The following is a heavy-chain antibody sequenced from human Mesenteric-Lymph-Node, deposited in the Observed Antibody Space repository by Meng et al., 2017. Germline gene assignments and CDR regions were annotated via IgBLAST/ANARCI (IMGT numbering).Heavy chain of an antibody. CDR3: ARAGIVVVPAARALDV. CDR1: GFTFSDHY. CDR2: ISSSSSYI. Sequence: GGSLRLSCAASGFTFSDHYMDWVRQAPGKGLEWVSSISSSSSYIYYADSVKGRFTISRDNAKNSLYLQMNSLRAEDTAVYYCARAGIVVVPAARALDVWGQGTTVTVSS. D-gene: IGHD2-2*01. V-gene: IGHV3-21*01. J-gene: IGHJ6*02.